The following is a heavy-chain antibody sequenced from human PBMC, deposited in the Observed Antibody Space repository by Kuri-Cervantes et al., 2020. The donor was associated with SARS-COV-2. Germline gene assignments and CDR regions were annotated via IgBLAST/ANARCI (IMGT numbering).Heavy chain of an antibody. CDR1: GFTFSSYG. CDR2: ISYDGSNK. V-gene: IGHV3-30*18. J-gene: IGHJ6*02. Sequence: GESLKISCAASGFTFSSYGMHWVRQAPDKGLEWVAVISYDGSNKYYADSVKGRFTISRDNSKNTLYLQMNSLRAEDTAVYYCAKDCLCASSTGHYYYGMDVWGQGTTVTVSS. CDR3: AKDCLCASSTGHYYYGMDV. D-gene: IGHD3-10*01.